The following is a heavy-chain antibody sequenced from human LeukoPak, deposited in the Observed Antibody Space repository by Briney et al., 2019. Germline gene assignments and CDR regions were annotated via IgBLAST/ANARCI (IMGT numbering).Heavy chain of an antibody. CDR3: VKDKIVGDGRWDFDY. D-gene: IGHD3-10*01. CDR1: GFSFSKYA. CDR2: MTGDGVT. V-gene: IGHV3-23*01. Sequence: PGGSLRLSCVGSGFSFSKYAASWVRQAPGKGLEWVAGMTGDGVTYHADSVKGRFVISRDSSQNTVYLQMNSLRVEDTALYFCVKDKIVGDGRWDFDYWGQGTLVTVSS. J-gene: IGHJ4*02.